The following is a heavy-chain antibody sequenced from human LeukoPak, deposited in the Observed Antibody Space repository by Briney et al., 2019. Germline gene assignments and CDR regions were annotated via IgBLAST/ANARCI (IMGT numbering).Heavy chain of an antibody. J-gene: IGHJ4*02. CDR2: IYHSGST. CDR1: GGSISSGGYS. CDR3: AREDGDSYGGFDY. D-gene: IGHD5-18*01. Sequence: SQTLSLTCAVSGGSISSGGYSWSWIRQPPGKGLEWIGYIYHSGSTYYNPSLKSRVTISVDTSENQFSLRLSSVTAADTAVYYCAREDGDSYGGFDYWGQGTLVTVSS. V-gene: IGHV4-30-2*01.